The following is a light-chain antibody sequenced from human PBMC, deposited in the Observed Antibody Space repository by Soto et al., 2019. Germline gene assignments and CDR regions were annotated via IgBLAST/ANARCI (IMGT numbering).Light chain of an antibody. V-gene: IGKV3-20*01. CDR3: QYYYESSP. CDR1: QSVSSY. CDR2: GAS. J-gene: IGKJ4*01. Sequence: EIVLTQSPATLSLSPGERATLSCRASQSVSSYLAWYQQKPGQAPRLLIYGASSRAAGIPDRFSGSGSGTDFTLTISRLEPEDFAVYYCQYYYESSPFGRGTKVDIK.